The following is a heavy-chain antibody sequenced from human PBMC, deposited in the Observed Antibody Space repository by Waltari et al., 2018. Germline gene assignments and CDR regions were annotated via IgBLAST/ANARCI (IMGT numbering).Heavy chain of an antibody. Sequence: EVRLVESGGGLVQPGGSLRLSCAASGFTFRSPWMSWVRQAPGKGLEWVASIKEDGSERYYVDSAKGRSTISRDNAKTSLFLQMNSLRVEDTAVYYCAKGPYWGQGTTVTVSS. CDR1: GFTFRSPW. D-gene: IGHD2-21*01. V-gene: IGHV3-7*01. J-gene: IGHJ6*02. CDR2: IKEDGSER. CDR3: AKGPY.